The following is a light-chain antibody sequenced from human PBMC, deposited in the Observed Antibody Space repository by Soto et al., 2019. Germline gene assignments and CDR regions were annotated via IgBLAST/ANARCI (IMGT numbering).Light chain of an antibody. Sequence: QSALTQPASVSGSPGQSITISCSGTSNDVGSFNLVSWYQQHPGKVPKLMIYEATKRPSGVSNRFSGSKYGNTSSMTISGLQAEDEADYYCCSYARSSTVVFGGGTKVTVL. J-gene: IGLJ2*01. CDR3: CSYARSSTVV. V-gene: IGLV2-23*01. CDR1: SNDVGSFNL. CDR2: EAT.